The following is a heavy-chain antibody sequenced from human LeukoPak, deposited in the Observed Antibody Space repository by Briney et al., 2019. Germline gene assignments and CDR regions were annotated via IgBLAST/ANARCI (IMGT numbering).Heavy chain of an antibody. D-gene: IGHD6-6*01. CDR2: ISSSSSNI. J-gene: IGHJ4*02. V-gene: IGHV3-21*01. CDR3: ASTEYSPWYSFDY. CDR1: GFTFSTYG. Sequence: GGTLRLSCVASGFTFSTYGMSWVRQAPGKGLEWVSSISSSSSNIYYADSVKGRFTISRDNAKNSLYLQMNSLRAEDTAVYYCASTEYSPWYSFDYWGQGTLVTVSS.